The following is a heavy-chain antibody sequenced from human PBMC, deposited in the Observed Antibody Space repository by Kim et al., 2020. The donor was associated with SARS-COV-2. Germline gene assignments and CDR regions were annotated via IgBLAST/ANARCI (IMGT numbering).Heavy chain of an antibody. Sequence: SETLSLTCAVYGGSFSGYYWSWIRQPPGKGLEWIGEINHSGSTNYNPSLKSRVTISVDTSKNQFSLKLSSVTAADTAVYYCARHPARGIDYWGQGTLVTV. CDR2: INHSGST. CDR3: ARHPARGIDY. J-gene: IGHJ4*02. CDR1: GGSFSGYY. V-gene: IGHV4-34*01. D-gene: IGHD1-26*01.